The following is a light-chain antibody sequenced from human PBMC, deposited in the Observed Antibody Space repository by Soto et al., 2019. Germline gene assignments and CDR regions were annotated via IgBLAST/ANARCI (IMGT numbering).Light chain of an antibody. CDR1: QSVSNY. V-gene: IGKV3-11*01. CDR2: DAS. Sequence: EIVLTQSPATLSLSPGERATLSCTASQSVSNYLAWYQQKPGQAPRLLIYDASNSATGISARFSGSRSGTDFTLTISSLEPEDFAVYYCQQRSNWPTFGGGTKEEMK. CDR3: QQRSNWPT. J-gene: IGKJ4*01.